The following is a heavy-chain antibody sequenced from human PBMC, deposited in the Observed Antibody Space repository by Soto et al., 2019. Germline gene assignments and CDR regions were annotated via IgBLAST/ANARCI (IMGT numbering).Heavy chain of an antibody. CDR3: ARDLGMGKYLDY. CDR1: GFPFGVYG. CDR2: IGHDGTYK. Sequence: QVQLVESGGSVVQPGTSLRLACKASGFPFGVYGMHWVRQPPGKGLEYLSLIGHDGTYKQFSDSVGGRFTMSRDNSKNLLFLQLTSLRVEDAAVYYCARDLGMGKYLDYWGQGTLVIVSS. D-gene: IGHD7-27*01. J-gene: IGHJ4*02. V-gene: IGHV3-33*01.